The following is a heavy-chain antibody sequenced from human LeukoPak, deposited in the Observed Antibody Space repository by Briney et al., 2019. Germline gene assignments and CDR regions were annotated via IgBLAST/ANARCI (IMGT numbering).Heavy chain of an antibody. V-gene: IGHV1-24*01. J-gene: IGHJ2*01. CDR1: QYTLTQLS. Sequence: ASVKVSCTVSQYTLTQLSTHWVRQAPGKGLEWMGGFDPEDGETIYAQKFQGRVTMTEDTSTDTAYMELSSLRSESTDVNYCATGPLRSGDRYYWYFDLWGRGTLVTVSS. CDR3: ATGPLRSGDRYYWYFDL. CDR2: FDPEDGET. D-gene: IGHD7-27*01.